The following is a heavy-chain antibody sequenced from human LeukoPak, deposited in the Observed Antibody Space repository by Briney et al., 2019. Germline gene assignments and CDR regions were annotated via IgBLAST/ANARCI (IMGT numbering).Heavy chain of an antibody. CDR3: AREIVGASDY. CDR2: IRSTGTTT. D-gene: IGHD1-26*01. J-gene: IGHJ4*02. Sequence: GGSLRLSCTASGFTFSSYEMNWVRQAPGKGLEWVSYIRSTGTTTIYADSVKGRFTISRDNAKNSLHLQMNSLRDEDTAVYYCAREIVGASDYWGQGALVTVSS. CDR1: GFTFSSYE. V-gene: IGHV3-48*03.